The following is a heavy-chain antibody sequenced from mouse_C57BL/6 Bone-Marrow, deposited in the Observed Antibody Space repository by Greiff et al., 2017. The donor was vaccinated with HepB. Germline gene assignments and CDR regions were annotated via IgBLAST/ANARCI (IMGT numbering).Heavy chain of an antibody. V-gene: IGHV5-6*01. J-gene: IGHJ3*01. D-gene: IGHD2-1*01. CDR1: GFTFSSYG. CDR3: ARHYGNSFAY. CDR2: ISSGGSYT. Sequence: EVQLQESGGDLVKPGGSLKLSCAASGFTFSSYGMSWVRQTPDKRLEWVATISSGGSYTYYPDSVKGRFTISRDNAKNTLYLQMSSPKSEDTAMYYCARHYGNSFAYWGQGTLVTVSA.